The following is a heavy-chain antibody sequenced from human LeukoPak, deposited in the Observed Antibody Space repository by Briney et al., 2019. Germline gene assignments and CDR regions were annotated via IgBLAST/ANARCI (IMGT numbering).Heavy chain of an antibody. CDR2: MSGSGGSI. CDR1: GFTFSSYA. D-gene: IGHD2-2*01. J-gene: IGHJ3*02. V-gene: IGHV3-23*01. Sequence: GGSLRLSCAASGFTFSSYAMNWVRQAPGKGLEWVSGMSGSGGSIYYADSVKGRFTISRDNSKNTLDLQMNSLRAEDTAVYYCAKSIVVVPAAGGDAFDIWGQGTMVTVSS. CDR3: AKSIVVVPAAGGDAFDI.